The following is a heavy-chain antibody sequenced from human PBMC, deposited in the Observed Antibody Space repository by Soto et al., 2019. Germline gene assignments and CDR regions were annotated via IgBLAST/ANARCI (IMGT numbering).Heavy chain of an antibody. Sequence: QVQLVQSGAEVKKPGSSVKVSCKASGGTFSSNAFSWVRQAPGKGLEWMGGIIPIFGTRNYAQNFQGRVTITADESTGTVYMEWSSLTSEDTALYYCARDPGSGTHNPPWFDTWGQGTLVIVSS. J-gene: IGHJ5*02. CDR1: GGTFSSNA. V-gene: IGHV1-69*12. D-gene: IGHD1-26*01. CDR3: ARDPGSGTHNPPWFDT. CDR2: IIPIFGTR.